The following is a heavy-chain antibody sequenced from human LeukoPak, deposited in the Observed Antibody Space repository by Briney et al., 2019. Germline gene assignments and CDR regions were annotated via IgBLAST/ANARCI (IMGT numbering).Heavy chain of an antibody. J-gene: IGHJ3*02. CDR3: ARASSSVLGAFDI. CDR1: GYTFTGYY. Sequence: ASVKVSCKASGYTFTGYYMHWVRQAPGQGLEWMGWINPNSGGTNYAQKFQGRVTMTRDTSISTAYMELSRLRSDDTAVYYCARASSSVLGAFDIWGQGTMVTVSS. CDR2: INPNSGGT. V-gene: IGHV1-2*02. D-gene: IGHD6-6*01.